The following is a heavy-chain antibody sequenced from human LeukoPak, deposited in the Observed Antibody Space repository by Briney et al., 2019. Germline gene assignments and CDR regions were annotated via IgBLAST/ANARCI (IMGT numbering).Heavy chain of an antibody. D-gene: IGHD6-19*01. CDR3: ARGTGHSGWKFDY. CDR2: MNPNSGNT. CDR1: GYTFTSYD. V-gene: IGHV1-8*01. Sequence: GASVKGSCKASGYTFTSYDINWVRQATGHGLECMGWMNPNSGNTGYAQKFQGRVTKTRNTSISTAYMELSSLRSEDTAVYYCARGTGHSGWKFDYWGQGTLVTVSS. J-gene: IGHJ4*02.